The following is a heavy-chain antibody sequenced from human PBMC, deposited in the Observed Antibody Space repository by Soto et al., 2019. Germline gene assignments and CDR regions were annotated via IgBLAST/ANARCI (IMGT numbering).Heavy chain of an antibody. J-gene: IGHJ6*02. V-gene: IGHV3-33*01. Sequence: QVQLVESGGGVVQPGRSLRLSCAASGFTFSSYGMHWVRQAPGKGLEWVAVIWYDGSNKYYADSVKGRFTIARDNSKNSLYLQMNSLRAEDTAVYYCARDRDGYRDGMDVWGQGTTVTVSS. CDR1: GFTFSSYG. CDR2: IWYDGSNK. D-gene: IGHD5-12*01. CDR3: ARDRDGYRDGMDV.